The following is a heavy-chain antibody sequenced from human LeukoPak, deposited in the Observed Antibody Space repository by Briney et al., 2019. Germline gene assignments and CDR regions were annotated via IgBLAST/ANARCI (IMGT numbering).Heavy chain of an antibody. V-gene: IGHV4-34*01. CDR2: INHSGGT. CDR3: ATTYPMGSRGWFDP. J-gene: IGHJ5*02. Sequence: SETLSLTCAVYGGSFSGYYWSWIRQPPGKGLEWIGEINHSGGTNYNPSLKSRVTISVDTSKNQFSLKLSSVTAADTAVYYCATTYPMGSRGWFDPWGQGTLVTVSS. CDR1: GGSFSGYY. D-gene: IGHD3-10*01.